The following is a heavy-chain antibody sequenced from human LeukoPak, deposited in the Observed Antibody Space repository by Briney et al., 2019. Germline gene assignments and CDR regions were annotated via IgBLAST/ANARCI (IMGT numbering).Heavy chain of an antibody. J-gene: IGHJ6*02. Sequence: SETLSLTCTASDGSISGYYWSWIRQPPGKGLECIGHFFNIGTINYNPSLKSRVTISVDSAKNHFSLKLSSVTAADTAVYYCARGWALTTPEATNFYFGMDVWGQGTTVTVSS. D-gene: IGHD1-14*01. CDR3: ARGWALTTPEATNFYFGMDV. V-gene: IGHV4-59*01. CDR2: FFNIGTI. CDR1: DGSISGYY.